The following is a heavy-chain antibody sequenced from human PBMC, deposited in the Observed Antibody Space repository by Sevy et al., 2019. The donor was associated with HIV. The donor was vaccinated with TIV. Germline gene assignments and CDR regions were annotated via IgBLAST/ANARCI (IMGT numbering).Heavy chain of an antibody. V-gene: IGHV4-59*01. D-gene: IGHD4-4*01. J-gene: IGHJ3*01. CDR1: GGSISSYY. CDR3: AREWYDSNWYGLESGNDALDV. CDR2: FYYSGDT. Sequence: SETLSLTCTVSGGSISSYYWSWIRQPPGKGLEWIGYFYYSGDTDYNSSLKNRVTISVDKSKNQLSLRLSSVTAADTAVYYCAREWYDSNWYGLESGNDALDVWGQGTLVTVSS.